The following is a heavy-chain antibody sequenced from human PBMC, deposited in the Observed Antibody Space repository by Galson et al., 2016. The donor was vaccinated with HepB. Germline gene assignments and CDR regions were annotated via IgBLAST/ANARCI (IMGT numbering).Heavy chain of an antibody. CDR3: GRLGHPVATMMRGYFYYGMDV. J-gene: IGHJ6*02. CDR1: GGSISHSGYH. Sequence: SETLSLTCTASGGSISHSGYHWGWIRQPPGKGLEWIGSIYYSGTTHYNPSLKSRVTTSVDTSKNQFSLNLDSVTTADTGVYYCGRLGHPVATMMRGYFYYGMDVWGQGTTVTVSS. CDR2: IYYSGTT. V-gene: IGHV4-39*01. D-gene: IGHD5-12*01.